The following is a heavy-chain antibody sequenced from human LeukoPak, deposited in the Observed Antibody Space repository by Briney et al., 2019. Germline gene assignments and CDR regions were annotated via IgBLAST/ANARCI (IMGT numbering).Heavy chain of an antibody. V-gene: IGHV4-4*02. CDR3: ARDAALIAAAGTNAFDI. CDR2: IYHSGST. J-gene: IGHJ3*02. CDR1: GGSISSSNW. Sequence: SETLSLTCAVSGGSISSSNWWSWVRQPPGKGLEWIGEIYHSGSTNYNPSLKSRVTISVDTSKNQFSLKLSSVTAADTAVYYCARDAALIAAAGTNAFDIWGQGTMVTVSS. D-gene: IGHD6-13*01.